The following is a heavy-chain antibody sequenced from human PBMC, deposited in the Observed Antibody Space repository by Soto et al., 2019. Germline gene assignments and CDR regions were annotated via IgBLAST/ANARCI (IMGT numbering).Heavy chain of an antibody. CDR1: GFTFSSYD. J-gene: IGHJ3*02. CDR2: IGTAGDT. Sequence: GGSLRLSCAASGFTFSSYDMHWVRQATGKGLEWVSAIGTAGDTYYPGSVKGRFTISRENAKNSLYLQMNRLRAGDTAVYYCSRVGYSSDAFDIWGQGTMVTVSS. CDR3: SRVGYSSDAFDI. V-gene: IGHV3-13*01. D-gene: IGHD6-13*01.